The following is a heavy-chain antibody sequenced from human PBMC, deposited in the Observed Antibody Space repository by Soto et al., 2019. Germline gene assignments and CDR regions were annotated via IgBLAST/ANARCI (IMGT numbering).Heavy chain of an antibody. CDR2: ISGSGGST. CDR1: GFTFSSYA. Sequence: PGGSLRLSCAASGFTFSSYAMSWVRQAPGKGREWVSAISGSGGSTYYADSVKGRFTISRDNSKNTLYLQMNSLRAEDTAVYYCAKDRSNIVVVVAATIFDYWGQGTPVPVYS. J-gene: IGHJ4*02. D-gene: IGHD2-15*01. V-gene: IGHV3-23*01. CDR3: AKDRSNIVVVVAATIFDY.